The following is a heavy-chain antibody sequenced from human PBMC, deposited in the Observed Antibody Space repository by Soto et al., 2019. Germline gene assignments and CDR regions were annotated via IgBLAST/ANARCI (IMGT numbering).Heavy chain of an antibody. CDR1: GFTLRRYS. V-gene: IGHV3-21*01. J-gene: IGHJ4*02. Sequence: GGYLRLPCAASGFTLRRYSMNWVRQAPGKGLEWVSSISSSSTFIYYADSVKGRFTISRDNAKNSLYLQMNSLRVEDTAVYYCAREDKDIAIIFDYWGQGTLVTVSA. CDR2: ISSSSTFI. D-gene: IGHD5-18*01. CDR3: AREDKDIAIIFDY.